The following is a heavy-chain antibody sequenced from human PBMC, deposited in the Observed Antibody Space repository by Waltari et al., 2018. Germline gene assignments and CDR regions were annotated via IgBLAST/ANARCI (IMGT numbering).Heavy chain of an antibody. CDR2: ISSGGNTK. D-gene: IGHD3-16*01. CDR1: GFILSDHY. J-gene: IGHJ6*02. Sequence: QAQVVESGGGLVNPGGSMRLSCAASGFILSDHYMSWVRQAPGRGLEWVSYISSGGNTKYYADSVTGRFTISRDKAKNSVHLEMNRLRVEDTAVYYCARDGQAGGLNYGLDGWGQGP. V-gene: IGHV3-11*01. CDR3: ARDGQAGGLNYGLDG.